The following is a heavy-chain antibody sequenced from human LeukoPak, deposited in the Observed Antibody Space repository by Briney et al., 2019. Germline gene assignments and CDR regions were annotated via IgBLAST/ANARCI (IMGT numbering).Heavy chain of an antibody. CDR2: ISSSSSTI. Sequence: GGSLRLSCAASGFTFSSYSMNWVRQAPGKGLEWVSYISSSSSTIYYADSVKGRFTISRDNAKNSLYLQMNSLRAEDTAVYYCARAKWELLGGFDYWGQGTLVTVSS. J-gene: IGHJ4*02. CDR3: ARAKWELLGGFDY. D-gene: IGHD1-26*01. CDR1: GFTFSSYS. V-gene: IGHV3-48*04.